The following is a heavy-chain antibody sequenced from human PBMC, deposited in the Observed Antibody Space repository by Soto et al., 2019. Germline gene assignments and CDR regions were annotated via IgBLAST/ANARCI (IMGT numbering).Heavy chain of an antibody. CDR1: CYTFTSYG. CDR2: ISADNSNT. D-gene: IGHD4-4*01. J-gene: IGHJ4*02. Sequence: ASVKVSFKASCYTFTSYGINWVRQAPGQGLEWMGWISADNSNTNFAQNLQGRVTMTTDTSSNTAYMELRSLRSDDTAVYYCARDRRDDYSNKIDYWGQGTLVTVSS. V-gene: IGHV1-18*01. CDR3: ARDRRDDYSNKIDY.